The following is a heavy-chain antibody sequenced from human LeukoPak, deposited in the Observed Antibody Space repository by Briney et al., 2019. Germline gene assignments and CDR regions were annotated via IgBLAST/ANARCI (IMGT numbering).Heavy chain of an antibody. CDR3: ARRGYCRSSSSCYQQTPFDP. D-gene: IGHD2-2*01. V-gene: IGHV1-46*01. CDR1: GYTFTSYY. Sequence: ASVKVSCKASGYTFTSYYMHWVRQAPGQGLEWMGIINPSGGSTSYAQKFQGRVTMTRDTSTSTVYMELSSLRSEDTAVYYCARRGYCRSSSSCYQQTPFDPWGQGTLVTVSS. J-gene: IGHJ5*02. CDR2: INPSGGST.